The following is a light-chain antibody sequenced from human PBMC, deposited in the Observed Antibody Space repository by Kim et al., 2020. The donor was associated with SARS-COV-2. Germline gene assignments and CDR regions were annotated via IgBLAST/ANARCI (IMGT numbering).Light chain of an antibody. V-gene: IGKV3-11*01. J-gene: IGKJ5*01. CDR2: DAS. CDR3: QQRSNWPRNT. Sequence: EIVLTQSPATLSLSPGERATLSCRASQSVSTYLAWYQQKPGQAPRLLIYDASNRATGIPARFSGSGSGTDFTLTISSLEAEDSAVYYWQQRSNWPRNTFGQGTRLEIK. CDR1: QSVSTY.